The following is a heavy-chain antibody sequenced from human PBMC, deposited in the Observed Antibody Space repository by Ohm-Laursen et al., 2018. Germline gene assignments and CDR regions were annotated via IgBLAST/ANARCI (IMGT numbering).Heavy chain of an antibody. CDR2: IRSIGDKT. V-gene: IGHV3-23*01. D-gene: IGHD3-3*01. Sequence: SLRLSCSASGFTFSTYAMSWVRQAPGKGLEWVSSIRSIGDKTYNADSVKGRFTISRDNSKNSLYLQMNSLRAEDTAVYYCASITTIFGVAAKDYWGQGTLVTVSS. J-gene: IGHJ4*02. CDR3: ASITTIFGVAAKDY. CDR1: GFTFSTYA.